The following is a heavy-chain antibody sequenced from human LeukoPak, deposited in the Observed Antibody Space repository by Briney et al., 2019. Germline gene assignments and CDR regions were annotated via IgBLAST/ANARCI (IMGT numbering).Heavy chain of an antibody. CDR2: IYYNGNT. Sequence: SETLSLTCSVSDGSINSYYWNWIRRPPGKGLEWIGYIYYNGNTNYSPSLKSRVTMSVDTSKNLFSLRVSSVTAADTAVYYCARGRSNYYGVDVWGQGTTVTVSS. V-gene: IGHV4-59*01. CDR1: DGSINSYY. D-gene: IGHD1-26*01. J-gene: IGHJ6*02. CDR3: ARGRSNYYGVDV.